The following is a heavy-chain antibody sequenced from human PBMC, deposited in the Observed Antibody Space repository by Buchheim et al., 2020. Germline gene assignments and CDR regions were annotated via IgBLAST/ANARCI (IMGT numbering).Heavy chain of an antibody. CDR3: ARDPVLSPSSGYDNYFDY. CDR2: IKQDGSEK. Sequence: EVQLVESGGGLVQPGGSLRLSCAASGFTFSSYWMSWVRQAPGKGLEWVANIKQDGSEKYYVDSVKGRLTISRDNAKNSLYLQMNSLRAEDTAVYYCARDPVLSPSSGYDNYFDYWGQGTL. V-gene: IGHV3-7*01. J-gene: IGHJ4*02. CDR1: GFTFSSYW. D-gene: IGHD6-19*01.